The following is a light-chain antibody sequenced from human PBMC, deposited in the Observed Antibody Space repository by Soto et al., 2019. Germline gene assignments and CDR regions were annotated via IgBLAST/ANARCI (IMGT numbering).Light chain of an antibody. Sequence: QSALTQPASVSGSPGQSITISCTGTSSDIGGYNYVSWYQQHPGKAPKLMISEVSNRPSGISNRFSGSKSGNTASLTISGLQAEDEADYHCSSYTSSSTFYVFGTGTKLTVL. V-gene: IGLV2-14*01. CDR2: EVS. CDR1: SSDIGGYNY. J-gene: IGLJ1*01. CDR3: SSYTSSSTFYV.